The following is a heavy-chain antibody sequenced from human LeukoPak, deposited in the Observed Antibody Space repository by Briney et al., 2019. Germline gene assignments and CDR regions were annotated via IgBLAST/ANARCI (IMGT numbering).Heavy chain of an antibody. CDR2: IKQDGREK. V-gene: IGHV3-7*01. CDR3: AREGTVYGDAFDI. J-gene: IGHJ3*02. CDR1: GFTFSSYW. Sequence: GSLTLSCAASGFTFSSYWMSWVRQAPGRVLGWVATIKQDGREKSYVDSVKGRFTISRDNAKNSLCLQMNSLRAEDTAVYYCAREGTVYGDAFDIWGQGTMVTVSS. D-gene: IGHD5/OR15-5a*01.